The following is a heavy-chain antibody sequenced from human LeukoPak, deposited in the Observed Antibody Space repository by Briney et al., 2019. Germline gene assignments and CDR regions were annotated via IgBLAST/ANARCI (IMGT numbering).Heavy chain of an antibody. D-gene: IGHD1-7*01. CDR3: ARVLELRAFDY. V-gene: IGHV1-58*01. Sequence: SVKVSCKASGFTFTSSAVQWVRQARGQRLEWIGWIVVGSGNTNYAQKFQERVTITRDMSTRTAYMEVSSLRSEDTAVYYCARVLELRAFDYWGQGTLVTVSS. J-gene: IGHJ4*02. CDR1: GFTFTSSA. CDR2: IVVGSGNT.